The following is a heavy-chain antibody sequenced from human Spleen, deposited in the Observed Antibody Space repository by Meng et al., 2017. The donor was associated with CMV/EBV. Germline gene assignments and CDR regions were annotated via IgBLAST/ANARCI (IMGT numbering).Heavy chain of an antibody. V-gene: IGHV3-30*02. CDR1: GFTFSSYG. CDR2: IRYDGSNK. CDR3: ARQEYSGSWSFLKEY. J-gene: IGHJ4*02. Sequence: GGSLRLSCAASGFTFSSYGMHWVRQAPGKGLEWVAFIRYDGSNKYYADSVKGRFTISRDNSKNTLYLQMNSLRAEDTALYYCARQEYSGSWSFLKEYWGQGTLVTVSS. D-gene: IGHD6-13*01.